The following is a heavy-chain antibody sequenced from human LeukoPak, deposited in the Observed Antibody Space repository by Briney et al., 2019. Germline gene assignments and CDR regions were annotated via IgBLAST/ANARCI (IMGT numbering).Heavy chain of an antibody. Sequence: GGSLRLSCAASGFTLISYWMHWVRQVPGKGLVWVSRINTDGSSTSYADSVKGRFTISRDNARSTLYLEMNSLRTEDTAVYYCTRGDVGYYGYFDHWGQGTLVTVSS. D-gene: IGHD4-17*01. CDR1: GFTLISYW. CDR2: INTDGSST. J-gene: IGHJ4*02. CDR3: TRGDVGYYGYFDH. V-gene: IGHV3-74*01.